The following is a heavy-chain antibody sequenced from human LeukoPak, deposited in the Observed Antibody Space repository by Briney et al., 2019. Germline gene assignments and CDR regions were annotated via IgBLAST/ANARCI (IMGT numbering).Heavy chain of an antibody. J-gene: IGHJ6*04. CDR2: INAGNGNT. D-gene: IGHD6-13*01. CDR1: GYTFTSYA. Sequence: ASVKVSCKASGYTFTSYAMHWVRQAPGQRLEWMGWINAGNGNTKYSQKFQGRVTITRDTSASTAYMELSSLRSEDTAVYYCARDKWDSGIAAGYYYYGMDVWGKGTTVTVSS. CDR3: ARDKWDSGIAAGYYYYGMDV. V-gene: IGHV1-3*01.